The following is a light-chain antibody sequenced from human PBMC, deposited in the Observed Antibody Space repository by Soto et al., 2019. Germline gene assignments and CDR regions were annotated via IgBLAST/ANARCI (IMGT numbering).Light chain of an antibody. Sequence: DLQMTQSPSSVSASVGDRVTISCRARQTLSNWFALYQQKPGEPPKLLIFHASNLLSGVPSRFSGSVSGTDFTLSLSSVQPEDFAIYYCQQANSFPPTFAQGTKLEIK. V-gene: IGKV1-12*01. J-gene: IGKJ2*01. CDR2: HAS. CDR3: QQANSFPPT. CDR1: QTLSNW.